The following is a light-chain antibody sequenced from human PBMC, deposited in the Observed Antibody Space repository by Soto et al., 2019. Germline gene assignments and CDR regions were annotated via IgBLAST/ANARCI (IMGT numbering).Light chain of an antibody. CDR2: GAS. Sequence: IVLTQSPGPLSLSPGERATRSCSASQSVSGSYLAWYQQKPGQAPRLLIYGASSRATGIPDRFSGSGSGTDFTLTISSLQSEDFAVYYCQQYNNWPRTFGQGGKVDIK. CDR1: QSVSGSY. J-gene: IGKJ1*01. V-gene: IGKV3-20*01. CDR3: QQYNNWPRT.